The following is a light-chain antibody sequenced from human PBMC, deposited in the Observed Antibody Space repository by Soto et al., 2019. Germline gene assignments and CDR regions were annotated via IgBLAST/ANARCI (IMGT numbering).Light chain of an antibody. CDR3: QQYGSSPPRT. CDR1: QSVSNY. CDR2: GAS. Sequence: EIVLTQSPATLSVSPWERATLSCRASQSVSNYLAWYQQKPGQAPRLLIYGASTRATDVPDRFSGSGSGADFTLSISRLEPEDFAVYYCQQYGSSPPRTFGQGTKVDIK. J-gene: IGKJ1*01. V-gene: IGKV3-20*01.